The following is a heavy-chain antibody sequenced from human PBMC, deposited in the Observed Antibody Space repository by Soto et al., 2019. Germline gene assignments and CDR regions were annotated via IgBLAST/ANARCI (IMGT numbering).Heavy chain of an antibody. D-gene: IGHD6-13*01. V-gene: IGHV1-2*04. Sequence: QVQLVQSGAEVKKPGASVKVSCKASGYTFTGYYMHWVRQAPGQGLEWMGWINPNSGGTNYAQKFQGWVTMTRDTSISTADMELSRRRSDDTAGYYCARDVNAAAGPGPYFDYWGQGTLVTVSS. CDR3: ARDVNAAAGPGPYFDY. CDR1: GYTFTGYY. J-gene: IGHJ4*02. CDR2: INPNSGGT.